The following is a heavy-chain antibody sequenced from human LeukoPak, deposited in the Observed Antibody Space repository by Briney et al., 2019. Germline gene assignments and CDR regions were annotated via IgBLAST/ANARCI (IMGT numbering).Heavy chain of an antibody. CDR2: IYYSGST. CDR1: GGSISSGGYY. J-gene: IGHJ3*02. V-gene: IGHV4-31*03. D-gene: IGHD3-3*01. Sequence: PSETLSLTCTVSGGSISSGGYYWSWIRQHPGKGLEWIGYIYYSGSTYYNPSLKSRVTISVDTSKNQFSLKLSSVTAADTAVYYCARDRVTIFGVNDAFDIWGQGTMVTVSS. CDR3: ARDRVTIFGVNDAFDI.